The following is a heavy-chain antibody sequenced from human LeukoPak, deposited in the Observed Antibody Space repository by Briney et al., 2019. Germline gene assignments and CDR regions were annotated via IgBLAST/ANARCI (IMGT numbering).Heavy chain of an antibody. J-gene: IGHJ6*03. V-gene: IGHV3-48*01. D-gene: IGHD2-2*01. CDR2: ISSSSSTI. Sequence: SGGSLRLSCAASGFTFSSYSMNWVRQAPGKGLEWVSYISSSSSTIYYADSVKGRFTISRDNAKDSLYLQMNSLRAEDTAVYYCARGLMPYYYYYMDVWGTGTTVTVSS. CDR1: GFTFSSYS. CDR3: ARGLMPYYYYYMDV.